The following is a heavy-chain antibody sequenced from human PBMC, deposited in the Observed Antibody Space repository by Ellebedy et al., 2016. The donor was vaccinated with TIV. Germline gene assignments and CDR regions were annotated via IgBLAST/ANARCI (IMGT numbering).Heavy chain of an antibody. J-gene: IGHJ4*02. Sequence: GGSLRLSXAASGFTFSGYGIHWVRQAPGKGLEWVAVISFDGSRKYFADSVKGRFTISRDNTNNTLYLQMNSLRAEDTAVYYCAKDLGKGGGSVFDYWGQGALVTVSS. D-gene: IGHD6-19*01. CDR1: GFTFSGYG. CDR3: AKDLGKGGGSVFDY. V-gene: IGHV3-30*18. CDR2: ISFDGSRK.